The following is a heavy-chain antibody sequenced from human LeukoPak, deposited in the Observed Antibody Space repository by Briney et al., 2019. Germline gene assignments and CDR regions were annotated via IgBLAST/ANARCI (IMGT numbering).Heavy chain of an antibody. CDR3: AILGDRYCSSTSCYPYYFDY. Sequence: GASVKVSCKASGYTFTGYYMHWVRQAPGQGLEWMGWINPNSGGTNYAQKFQGRVTMTRDTSISTAYMELSRLRSDDTAVYYCAILGDRYCSSTSCYPYYFDYWGQGTLVTVTS. J-gene: IGHJ4*02. V-gene: IGHV1-2*02. CDR2: INPNSGGT. CDR1: GYTFTGYY. D-gene: IGHD2-2*01.